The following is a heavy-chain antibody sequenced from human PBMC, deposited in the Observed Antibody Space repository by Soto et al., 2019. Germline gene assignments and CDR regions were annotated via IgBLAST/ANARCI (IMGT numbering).Heavy chain of an antibody. CDR1: GFTFSSYA. CDR3: AKCLAARRYYYYGMDV. V-gene: IGHV3-23*01. J-gene: IGHJ6*02. Sequence: GGSLRLSCAASGFTFSSYAMSWVRQAPGKGLEWVSAISGSGGSTYYADSVKGRFTISRDNSKNTLYLQMNSLGAEDTAVYYCAKCLAARRYYYYGMDVWGQGTTVTVSS. D-gene: IGHD6-6*01. CDR2: ISGSGGST.